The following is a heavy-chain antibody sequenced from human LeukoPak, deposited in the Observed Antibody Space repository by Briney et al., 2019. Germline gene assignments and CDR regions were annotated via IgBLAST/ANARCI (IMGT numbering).Heavy chain of an antibody. Sequence: SETLSLTCTVSGGSISSSSYDWGWIRQPPGKGLEWIGSIYYSGSTYYNPSLKSRVTISVDTSKNQFSLKLSSVTAADTAVYYCARHGEQLVSFDYWGQGTLVTVSS. V-gene: IGHV4-39*01. CDR1: GGSISSSSYD. J-gene: IGHJ4*02. CDR2: IYYSGST. D-gene: IGHD6-6*01. CDR3: ARHGEQLVSFDY.